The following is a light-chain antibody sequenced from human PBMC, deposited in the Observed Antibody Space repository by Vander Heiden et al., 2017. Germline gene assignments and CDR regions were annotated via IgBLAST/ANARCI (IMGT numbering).Light chain of an antibody. Sequence: QSALTQPPPVSGSPGQSVTISCTGTSSDVGSSNRVSWYQQPPGTAPKVIIYEVNNRPSGVPDRFSGSQSGNTASLTISGLQAEDEADYYCNSYTTSNTYVFGTGTKVTVL. CDR3: NSYTTSNTYV. J-gene: IGLJ1*01. CDR2: EVN. CDR1: SSDVGSSNR. V-gene: IGLV2-18*02.